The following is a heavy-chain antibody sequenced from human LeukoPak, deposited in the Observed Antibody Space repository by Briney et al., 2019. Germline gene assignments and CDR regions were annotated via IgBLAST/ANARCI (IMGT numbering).Heavy chain of an antibody. CDR3: AREYRRRWVQLGDCDAFDI. V-gene: IGHV3-30-3*01. D-gene: IGHD3-16*01. Sequence: GGSLRLSCAASGFTFSSYAMHWVRQAPGKGLEWVAVISYDGSNKYYADSVKGRFTISRDNSKNTLYLQMNSLRAEDTAVYYCAREYRRRWVQLGDCDAFDIWGQGTMVTVSS. CDR2: ISYDGSNK. J-gene: IGHJ3*02. CDR1: GFTFSSYA.